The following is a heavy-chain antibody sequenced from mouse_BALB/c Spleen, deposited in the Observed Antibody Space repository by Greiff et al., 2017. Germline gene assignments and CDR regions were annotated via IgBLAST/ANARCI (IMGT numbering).Heavy chain of an antibody. Sequence: EVQLQESGGGLVQPGGSMKLSCVASGFTFSNYWMNWVRQSPEKGLEWVAEIRLKSNNYATHYAESVKGRFTISRDDSKSSVYLQMNNLRAEDTGIYYCTRLGYDYFYAMDYWGQGTSVTVSS. CDR1: GFTFSNYW. D-gene: IGHD2-4*01. J-gene: IGHJ4*01. V-gene: IGHV6-6*02. CDR3: TRLGYDYFYAMDY. CDR2: IRLKSNNYAT.